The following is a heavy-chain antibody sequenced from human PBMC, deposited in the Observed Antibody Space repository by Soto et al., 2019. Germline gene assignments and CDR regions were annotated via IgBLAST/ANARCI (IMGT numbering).Heavy chain of an antibody. CDR2: IYHSGRT. J-gene: IGHJ4*02. V-gene: IGHV4-30-2*01. CDR1: GGSISSGGYS. D-gene: IGHD2-15*01. Sequence: QLQLQESGSGLVKPSQTLSLTCAVSGGSISSGGYSWSWIRQPPGKGLAWIGYIYHSGRTYSTPSLKMRFTRSVDQSKNPFSPKRRSVTAACPAVYYWVRGQVVTAQHWGQGTLVTVSS. CDR3: VRGQVVTAQH.